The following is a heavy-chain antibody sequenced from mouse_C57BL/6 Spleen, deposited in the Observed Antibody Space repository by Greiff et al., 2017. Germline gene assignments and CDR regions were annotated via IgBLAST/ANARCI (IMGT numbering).Heavy chain of an antibody. J-gene: IGHJ3*01. CDR1: GFTFSSYA. D-gene: IGHD1-1*01. Sequence: EVKLVESGGGLVKPGGSLKLSCAASGFTFSSYAMSWVRQTPEKRLEWVATISDGGSYTYYPDNVKGRFTISRDNAKNNLYLQMSHLKSEDTAMYYCARGNYYGSNYVFAYWGQGTLVTVSA. V-gene: IGHV5-4*03. CDR3: ARGNYYGSNYVFAY. CDR2: ISDGGSYT.